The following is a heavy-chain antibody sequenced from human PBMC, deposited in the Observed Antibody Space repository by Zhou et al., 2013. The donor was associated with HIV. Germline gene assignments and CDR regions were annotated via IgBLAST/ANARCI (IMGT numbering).Heavy chain of an antibody. CDR3: ARLPVWIGELWKGWFDP. J-gene: IGHJ5*02. D-gene: IGHD3-10*01. Sequence: QVQLQESGPGLVKSSETLSLTCTVSGGSISSHYWSWIRQPPGKGLEWIGYTYYSGSTNYNPSLKSRVTISVDTSKNQFSLKLSSVTAADTAVYYCARLPVWIGELWKGWFDPWGQGTRVTASS. CDR2: TYYSGST. CDR1: GGSISSHY. V-gene: IGHV4-59*11.